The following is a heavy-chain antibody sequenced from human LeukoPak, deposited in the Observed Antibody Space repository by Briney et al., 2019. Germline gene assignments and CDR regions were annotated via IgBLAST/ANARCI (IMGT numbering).Heavy chain of an antibody. D-gene: IGHD3-10*01. CDR2: ISGSGGST. J-gene: IGHJ4*02. CDR1: GFTFSNYG. V-gene: IGHV3-23*01. Sequence: PGGTLRLSCAASGFTFSNYGMSWVRQAPGKGLEWVSAISGSGGSTYYADSVKGRFTISRDNSKNTLYLQMNSLRVEDTAIYYCARDLYYGSASPRLDYWGQGTLVTVSS. CDR3: ARDLYYGSASPRLDY.